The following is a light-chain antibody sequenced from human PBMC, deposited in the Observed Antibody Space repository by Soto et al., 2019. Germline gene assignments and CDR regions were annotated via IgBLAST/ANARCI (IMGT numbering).Light chain of an antibody. Sequence: QSVLTQSSSASASLGSSVKLTCTLSSGHSSYIIAWHQQQPGKAPRYLMKLEGSGSYNKGSGVPDRFSGSSSGADRYLTISNLKFEDEADSYCETWDSNTRVFGGGTKLTVL. CDR1: SGHSSYI. CDR3: ETWDSNTRV. J-gene: IGLJ3*02. CDR2: LEGSGSY. V-gene: IGLV4-60*02.